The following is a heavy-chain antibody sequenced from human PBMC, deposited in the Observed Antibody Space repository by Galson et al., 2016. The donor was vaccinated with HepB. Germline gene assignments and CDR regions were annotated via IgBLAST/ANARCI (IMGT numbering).Heavy chain of an antibody. CDR2: IKPDGSEK. CDR1: GFTFSTYW. CDR3: ARRQMYTMSAFDY. V-gene: IGHV3-7*01. J-gene: IGHJ4*02. Sequence: LRLSCAASGFTFSTYWMSWVRQAPGKGLEWVANIKPDGSEKYYVDSVKGRFTISRDTAKSSLYLQTNSLRAEDTAVYYCARRQMYTMSAFDYWGQGTLVTVSS. D-gene: IGHD5-24*01.